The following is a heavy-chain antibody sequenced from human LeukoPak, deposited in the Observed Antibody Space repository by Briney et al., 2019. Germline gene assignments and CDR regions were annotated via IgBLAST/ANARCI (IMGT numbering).Heavy chain of an antibody. D-gene: IGHD6-13*01. Sequence: SETLSLTCTVSGGSISSYYWSWIRQPPGKGLEWIGYIYYSGSTYYNPSLKSRVTISVDTSKNQFSLKLSSVTAADTAVYYCARASTPGIAADFQYWGQGTLVTVSS. CDR1: GGSISSYY. CDR2: IYYSGST. J-gene: IGHJ1*01. CDR3: ARASTPGIAADFQY. V-gene: IGHV4-59*12.